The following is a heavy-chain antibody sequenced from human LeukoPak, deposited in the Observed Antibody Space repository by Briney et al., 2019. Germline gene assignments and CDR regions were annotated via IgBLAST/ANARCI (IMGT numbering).Heavy chain of an antibody. CDR2: IWYDGSNK. J-gene: IGHJ6*02. CDR3: ARDHRSSSSWYYYYYGMDV. D-gene: IGHD6-13*01. V-gene: IGHV3-33*01. CDR1: GFTFSSYG. Sequence: GGSLRLSCAASGFTFSSYGMHWVRQAPGKGLEWVAVIWYDGSNKYYADSVKGRFTTSRDNSKNTLYLQMNSLRAEDTAVYYCARDHRSSSSWYYYYYGMDVWGQGTTVTVSS.